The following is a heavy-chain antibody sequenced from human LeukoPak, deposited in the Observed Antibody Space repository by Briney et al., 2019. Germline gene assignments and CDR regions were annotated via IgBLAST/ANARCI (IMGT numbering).Heavy chain of an antibody. V-gene: IGHV3-21*01. J-gene: IGHJ4*02. CDR1: GFTFSSYS. Sequence: GGSLRLSCAASGFTFSSYSMNWVRQAPGKGLEWVSSISSSSSYIYYADSVKGRFTISRDNAKNSLYLQMNSLRAEDTAVYYCARDPAGYYDSSGYSQEPDYWGQGTLVTVSS. CDR3: ARDPAGYYDSSGYSQEPDY. D-gene: IGHD3-22*01. CDR2: ISSSSSYI.